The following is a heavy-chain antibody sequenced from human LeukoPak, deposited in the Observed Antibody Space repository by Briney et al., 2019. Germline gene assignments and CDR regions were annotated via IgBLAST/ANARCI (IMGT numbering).Heavy chain of an antibody. D-gene: IGHD1-1*01. CDR3: ARRNGRLDYYYMDV. CDR2: ISSSGSTI. V-gene: IGHV3-11*04. Sequence: GGSLRLSCAASGFTFSDYYMSWIRQAPGKGLEWVSYISSSGSTIYYADSEKGRFTLSRDNPKNSLYLQMNSLRAEDTAVYYCARRNGRLDYYYMDVWGKGTTVTVSS. J-gene: IGHJ6*03. CDR1: GFTFSDYY.